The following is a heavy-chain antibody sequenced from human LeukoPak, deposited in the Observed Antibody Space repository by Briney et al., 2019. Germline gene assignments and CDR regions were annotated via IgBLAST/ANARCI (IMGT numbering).Heavy chain of an antibody. D-gene: IGHD6-19*01. CDR2: INPNSGGT. CDR1: GYTFTDYY. V-gene: IGHV1-2*02. Sequence: ASVKVSCKASGYTFTDYYMHWVRQAPGQGLEWMGWINPNSGGTNYAQKFQGRVTMTRDTSISTAYMELSRLRSDDTAMYYCAGEGIAVVGNAFDIWGQGTMVTVSA. CDR3: AGEGIAVVGNAFDI. J-gene: IGHJ3*02.